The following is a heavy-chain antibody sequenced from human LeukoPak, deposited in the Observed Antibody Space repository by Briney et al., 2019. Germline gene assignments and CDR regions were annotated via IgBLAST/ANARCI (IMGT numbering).Heavy chain of an antibody. J-gene: IGHJ4*02. CDR1: GFSFSTDW. Sequence: PGGSLRLSCAASGFSFSTDWVGWGRQAPGKRLEWVANIKHDRSERHYVDSVKGRFTISRDNAKNSLYLQMNSLRVEDTALYYCVRSQYSSSSWGQGTLVAVSS. CDR2: IKHDRSER. V-gene: IGHV3-7*01. CDR3: VRSQYSSSS. D-gene: IGHD6-13*01.